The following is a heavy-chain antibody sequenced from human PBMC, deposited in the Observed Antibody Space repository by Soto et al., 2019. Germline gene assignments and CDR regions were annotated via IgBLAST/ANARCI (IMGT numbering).Heavy chain of an antibody. V-gene: IGHV3-48*01. CDR1: GFTFSGYS. Sequence: GGSLRLSCAASGFTFSGYSMNWVRQAPGKGLEWVSYISRSSSNIYNADSVKGRFTISRDNAKNSLYLQLSSLRAEDTAVYYCLKGGRERGYCSSTSCSADWFDPWGQGTLVTVSS. J-gene: IGHJ5*02. D-gene: IGHD2-2*01. CDR2: ISRSSSNI. CDR3: LKGGRERGYCSSTSCSADWFDP.